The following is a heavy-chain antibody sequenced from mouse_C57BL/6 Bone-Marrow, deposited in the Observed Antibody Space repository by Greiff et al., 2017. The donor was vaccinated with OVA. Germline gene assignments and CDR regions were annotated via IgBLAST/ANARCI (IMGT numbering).Heavy chain of an antibody. CDR3: ASPLYYGSSYDY. D-gene: IGHD1-1*01. V-gene: IGHV1-74*01. Sequence: QVQLQQPGAELVKPGASVKLSCTASGYTFNSYWMHWVKQRPGQGLEWIGRIHPSDSDTNYNQKFKGKATLTVDKSSSTAYLQLSSLTSEDSAVYYCASPLYYGSSYDYWGQGTTLTVSS. CDR2: IHPSDSDT. CDR1: GYTFNSYW. J-gene: IGHJ2*01.